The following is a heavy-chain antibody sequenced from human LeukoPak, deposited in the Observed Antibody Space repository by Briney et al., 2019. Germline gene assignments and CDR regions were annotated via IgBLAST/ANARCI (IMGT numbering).Heavy chain of an antibody. CDR2: ISYDGSNK. D-gene: IGHD3-22*01. CDR3: AKEGYYDSSGRYAFDI. J-gene: IGHJ3*02. CDR1: GFTFSSYG. Sequence: GGSLRLSCAASGFTFSSYGMHWVRQAPGKGLEWVAVISYDGSNKYYADSVKGRFTISRDNSKNTLYLQMNGLRAEDTAVYYCAKEGYYDSSGRYAFDIWGQGTMVTVSS. V-gene: IGHV3-30*18.